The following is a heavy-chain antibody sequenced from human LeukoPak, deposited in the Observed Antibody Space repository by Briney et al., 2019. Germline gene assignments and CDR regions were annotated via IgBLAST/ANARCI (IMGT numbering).Heavy chain of an antibody. Sequence: PSETLSLTCTVSGGSINTYYWTWIRQAPGKGLEWIGYIYDSSYTNYNPSLNSRVTMSIDTSKNQFSLKLSSVTAADTAVYYCARAYSSGWLGSFNYWGQGTLVTVSS. CDR3: ARAYSSGWLGSFNY. J-gene: IGHJ4*02. CDR2: IYDSSYT. V-gene: IGHV4-59*01. D-gene: IGHD6-19*01. CDR1: GGSINTYY.